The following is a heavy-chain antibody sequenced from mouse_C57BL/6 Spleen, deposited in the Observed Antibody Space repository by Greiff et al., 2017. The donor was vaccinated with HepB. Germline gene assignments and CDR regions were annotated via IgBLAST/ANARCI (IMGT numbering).Heavy chain of an antibody. V-gene: IGHV1-80*01. CDR1: GYAFSSYW. CDR3: ARDGNYGSSYYFDC. CDR2: IYPGDGDT. Sequence: QVQLQQSGAELVKPGASVKISCKASGYAFSSYWMNWVKQRPGKGLEWIGQIYPGDGDTNYNGKFKGKATLTADKSSSTAYMQLSSLTSEDSAVYFCARDGNYGSSYYFDCWGQGTTLTVSS. D-gene: IGHD1-1*01. J-gene: IGHJ2*01.